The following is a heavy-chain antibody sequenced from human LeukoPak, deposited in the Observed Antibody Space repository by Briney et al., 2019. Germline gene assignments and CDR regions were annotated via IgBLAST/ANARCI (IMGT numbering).Heavy chain of an antibody. D-gene: IGHD2-2*01. Sequence: SVKVSCKASRGTFSSYAISWVRPAPGQGLEWMGGIIPIFGTSNYAQKFQGRVTITADKSTSTAYMELSSLRDEDTAVYYCVRGYCSSTSCEAFDIWGQGTMVTVSS. CDR3: VRGYCSSTSCEAFDI. CDR2: IIPIFGTS. CDR1: RGTFSSYA. J-gene: IGHJ3*02. V-gene: IGHV1-69*06.